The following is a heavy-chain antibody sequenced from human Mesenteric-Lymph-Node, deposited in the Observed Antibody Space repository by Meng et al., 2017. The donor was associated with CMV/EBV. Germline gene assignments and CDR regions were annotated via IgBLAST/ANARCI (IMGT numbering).Heavy chain of an antibody. V-gene: IGHV3-30*02. Sequence: GGSLRLSCVVSGVDFSAHGMHWVRQAPGKGLEWLSYIHYDATFIDYEDSVKGRLTISRDNSKNTLFLQMNSLRGDDTAIYYCTKDGLYTTDYWGQGVLVTVSS. J-gene: IGHJ4*02. CDR3: TKDGLYTTDY. D-gene: IGHD1-26*01. CDR1: GVDFSAHG. CDR2: IHYDATFI.